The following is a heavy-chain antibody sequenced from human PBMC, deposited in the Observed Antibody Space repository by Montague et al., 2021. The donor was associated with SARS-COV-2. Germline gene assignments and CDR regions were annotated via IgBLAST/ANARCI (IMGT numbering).Heavy chain of an antibody. CDR1: GGSISSSTYY. CDR3: ATQEDPSGWIPGPFDF. V-gene: IGHV4-39*01. Sequence: TLSLTCTVSGGSISSSTYYWAWIRQPPGKGLEWIGSMYYRGSTYYNPSLKSRVFISVDTTKKQLSLTLTSVTAADTAVYYCATQEDPSGWIPGPFDFWGQGTLLSVSS. J-gene: IGHJ4*02. D-gene: IGHD6-19*01. CDR2: MYYRGST.